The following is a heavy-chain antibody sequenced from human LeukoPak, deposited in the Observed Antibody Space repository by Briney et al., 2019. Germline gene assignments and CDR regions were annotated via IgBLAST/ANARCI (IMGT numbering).Heavy chain of an antibody. D-gene: IGHD2-8*02. J-gene: IGHJ5*02. V-gene: IGHV3-74*01. Sequence: GGSQGLSCAASGFTFSNYWMHWVRQVPGQGPVWVSRINSDGSEAIYADSVRGRFTISRDNAQSMLYLQMNTLRVEDTAVYYCVRGHDVTWSATRWFDPWGQGTVVAVSS. CDR2: INSDGSEA. CDR1: GFTFSNYW. CDR3: VRGHDVTWSATRWFDP.